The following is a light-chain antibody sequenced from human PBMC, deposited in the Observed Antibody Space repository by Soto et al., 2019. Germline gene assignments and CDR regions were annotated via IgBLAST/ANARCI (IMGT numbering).Light chain of an antibody. J-gene: IGLJ2*01. Sequence: QSALTQPASVSGSPGQSITISCTGTSSDVGAYNYVSWYQQHPGKAPKLIIYEVSNRPSGVSNRFSGSKSGNTASLTISGLQAEDEADYYCSSYTSIVTLVFGGGIKLTVL. CDR1: SSDVGAYNY. CDR2: EVS. V-gene: IGLV2-14*01. CDR3: SSYTSIVTLV.